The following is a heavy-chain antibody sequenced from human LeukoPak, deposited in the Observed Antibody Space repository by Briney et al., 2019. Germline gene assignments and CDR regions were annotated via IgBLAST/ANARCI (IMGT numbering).Heavy chain of an antibody. D-gene: IGHD6-13*01. J-gene: IGHJ4*02. V-gene: IGHV3-30*02. CDR1: GFTFSSYG. Sequence: GGSLRLSCAASGFTFSSYGMHWVRQAPGKVLEWMAFIRYDGSNKYYADSVKGRFTISRDNSKNTLYLQMNSLRAEDTAVYYCAKDLTIAASSYYFDYWGQGTLVTVSS. CDR3: AKDLTIAASSYYFDY. CDR2: IRYDGSNK.